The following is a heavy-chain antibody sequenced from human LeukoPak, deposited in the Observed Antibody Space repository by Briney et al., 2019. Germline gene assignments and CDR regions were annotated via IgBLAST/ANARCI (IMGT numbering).Heavy chain of an antibody. J-gene: IGHJ4*02. CDR3: ARAGYYNGFDY. Sequence: PSETLSLTCAVYGGSFSGYYWSWIRQPPGKGLEWIGEINHSGSTNYNTSLKSRVTISVDTSKNQLSLKLSSVTAADTAVYYCARAGYYNGFDYWGQGTLVTVSS. V-gene: IGHV4-34*01. CDR1: GGSFSGYY. CDR2: INHSGST. D-gene: IGHD3-9*01.